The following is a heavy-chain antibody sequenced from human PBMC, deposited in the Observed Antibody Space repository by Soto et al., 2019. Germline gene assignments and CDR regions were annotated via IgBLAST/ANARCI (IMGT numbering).Heavy chain of an antibody. CDR3: AGGTDGKKVAY. J-gene: IGHJ4*02. D-gene: IGHD5-12*01. V-gene: IGHV4-61*03. Sequence: QVQLQESGPGLVKSSETLSLTCTVSGGSVSSEHYYWNWIRQPPGKGLEWIGYFFYTGSTNYNPSLEGRLTMSVDVSKNHFSLRLNSVTAADTAVYYWAGGTDGKKVAYWGQGALVTVSS. CDR2: FFYTGST. CDR1: GGSVSSEHYY.